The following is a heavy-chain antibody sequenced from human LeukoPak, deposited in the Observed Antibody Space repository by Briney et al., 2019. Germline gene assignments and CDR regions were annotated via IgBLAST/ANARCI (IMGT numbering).Heavy chain of an antibody. CDR3: AKTVVVVAAMAYFDY. D-gene: IGHD2-15*01. Sequence: GGSLRLSCAASGFTLSSYAMSWVRQGPGKGLEWVSTISVSGNTYHADSVKGRFTISRDSSKNTLYLQMNSLRAGDAAVYYCAKTVVVVAAMAYFDYWGQGTLVTVSS. J-gene: IGHJ4*02. CDR2: ISVSGNT. V-gene: IGHV3-23*01. CDR1: GFTLSSYA.